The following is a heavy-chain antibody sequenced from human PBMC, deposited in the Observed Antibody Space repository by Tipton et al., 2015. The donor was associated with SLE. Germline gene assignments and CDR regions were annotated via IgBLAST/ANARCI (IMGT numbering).Heavy chain of an antibody. CDR2: VFSSGTT. V-gene: IGHV4-31*03. Sequence: LRLSCSVYGDSLSGQYWSWIRQPPGKGLEWIGYVFSSGTTYYNPSLQGRLSMSLDTSKNQLSLQLSSVTSADTAVYYCARYFYDSSGVCLFDLWGQGTLVTVSS. CDR3: ARYFYDSSGVCLFDL. CDR1: GDSLSGQY. J-gene: IGHJ4*02. D-gene: IGHD3-22*01.